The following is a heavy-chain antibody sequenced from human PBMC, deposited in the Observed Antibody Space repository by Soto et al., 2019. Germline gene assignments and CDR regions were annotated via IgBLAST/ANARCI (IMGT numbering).Heavy chain of an antibody. J-gene: IGHJ4*02. CDR2: ISSSSSYI. V-gene: IGHV3-21*01. CDR1: GFTFSSYA. D-gene: IGHD3-10*01. Sequence: PGGSLRLSCAASGFTFSSYAMSWVRQAPGKGLEWVSAISSSSSYIYYADSVKGRFTISRDNAKNSLYLQMNSLRAEDTAVYYCARVNRRTYGSGSYDYWGQGTLVTVSS. CDR3: ARVNRRTYGSGSYDY.